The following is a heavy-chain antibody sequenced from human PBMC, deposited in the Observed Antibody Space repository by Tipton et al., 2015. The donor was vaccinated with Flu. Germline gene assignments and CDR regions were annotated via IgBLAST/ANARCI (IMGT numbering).Heavy chain of an antibody. CDR1: GFTFSSYA. Sequence: GSLRLSCAASGFTFSSYAMSWVRQAPGKGLEWVSAISGSGGSTYYADSVKGRFTISRDDSKNTLYLQMNSLRAEDTAVYYCAKAKDIVVVAAATPYFDYWGQGTPVTVSS. V-gene: IGHV3-23*01. J-gene: IGHJ4*02. CDR2: ISGSGGST. CDR3: AKAKDIVVVAAATPYFDY. D-gene: IGHD2-15*01.